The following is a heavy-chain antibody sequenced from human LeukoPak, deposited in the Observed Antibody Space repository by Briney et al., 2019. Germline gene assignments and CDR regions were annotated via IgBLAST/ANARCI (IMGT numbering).Heavy chain of an antibody. D-gene: IGHD4-17*01. CDR2: INSDGSST. Sequence: GGSLRLSCAASGFTFSSYWMHWVRQAPGKGLVWVSRINSDGSSTSYADSVKGRFTISRDNAKNTLYLQMNSLRAEDTAVYYCARVDYVDWSAWYFDYWGQGTLVTVSS. CDR1: GFTFSSYW. J-gene: IGHJ4*02. CDR3: ARVDYVDWSAWYFDY. V-gene: IGHV3-74*01.